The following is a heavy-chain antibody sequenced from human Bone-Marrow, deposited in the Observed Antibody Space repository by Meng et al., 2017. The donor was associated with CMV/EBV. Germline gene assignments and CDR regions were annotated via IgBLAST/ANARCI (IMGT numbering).Heavy chain of an antibody. J-gene: IGHJ5*02. CDR3: ARVVRGITIFGVVIRGRNWFDP. D-gene: IGHD3-3*01. CDR2: LIPIFRFA. CDR1: GGSFIMYM. V-gene: IGHV1-69*02. Sequence: SVKVSCKASGGSFIMYMITWVRQAPGQGPEWMGRLIPIFRFANYAPDFQGRVSIPAGTIRNTVYMELSSLISGDTSVYYCARVVRGITIFGVVIRGRNWFDPWGPRNLVNVYS.